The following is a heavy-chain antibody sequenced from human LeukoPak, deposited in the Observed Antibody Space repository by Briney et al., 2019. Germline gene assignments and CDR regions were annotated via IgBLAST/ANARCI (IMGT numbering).Heavy chain of an antibody. D-gene: IGHD3-10*01. Sequence: PSETLSLTRTVSGASISSYYWSWIRQSPGRGLDWIGWIGDIYTSGSTNYNPSFKSRVNISVDTSKKQFSLRLSAVTAADTAVCYCARYSGGGRTAFADCWGQGTLVTVSS. CDR2: IYTSGST. CDR3: ARYSGGGRTAFADC. V-gene: IGHV4-4*09. J-gene: IGHJ4*02. CDR1: GASISSYY.